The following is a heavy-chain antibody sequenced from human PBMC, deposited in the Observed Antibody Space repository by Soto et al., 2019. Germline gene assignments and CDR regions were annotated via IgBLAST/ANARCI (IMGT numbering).Heavy chain of an antibody. J-gene: IGHJ4*02. CDR3: ARKLWAELGYCTNGVSCDEWYFDY. Sequence: ASVKVSCKASGYTFTSYGISWVRQAPGQGLEWMGWISANSGNTSYAQKFQGRVTMTRNTSISTAYMELSSLRSEDTAVYYCARKLWAELGYCTNGVSCDEWYFDYWGQGTLVTV. D-gene: IGHD2-8*01. CDR1: GYTFTSYG. V-gene: IGHV1-8*02. CDR2: ISANSGNT.